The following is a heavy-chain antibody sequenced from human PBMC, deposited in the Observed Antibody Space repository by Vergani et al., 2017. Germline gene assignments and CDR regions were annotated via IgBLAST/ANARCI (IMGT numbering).Heavy chain of an antibody. V-gene: IGHV4-61*02. D-gene: IGHD6-13*01. CDR3: ARDPLYSTTWPFLLLDMDV. Sequence: QVQLQESGPGLVRPSQTLSLTCTVSGGSISSGSYYWSWFRQPAGKGLEWIGRFYTGGGTSYNPSLKSRVTISVDTSKNQFSLQLSSVPAADTAVDYCARDPLYSTTWPFLLLDMDVWGQGTTVTVSS. J-gene: IGHJ6*02. CDR2: FYTGGGT. CDR1: GGSISSGSYY.